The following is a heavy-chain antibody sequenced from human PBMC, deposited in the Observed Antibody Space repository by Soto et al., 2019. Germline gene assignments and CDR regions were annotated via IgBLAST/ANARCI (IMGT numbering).Heavy chain of an antibody. CDR1: GVSLNSGDYF. CDR3: ARWTYLYDSSNIRYGGFDT. Sequence: QVQLQESGPGLVKPSQTLSLTCTVSGVSLNSGDYFWSWVRQLPGKGLEWIGYISFSGRTFYSPIMNGRPSISADPSQNHFSLTMTSVIAADTAVYFCARWTYLYDSSNIRYGGFDTWGQGTKVTVSS. V-gene: IGHV4-31*03. J-gene: IGHJ3*02. D-gene: IGHD3-22*01. CDR2: ISFSGRT.